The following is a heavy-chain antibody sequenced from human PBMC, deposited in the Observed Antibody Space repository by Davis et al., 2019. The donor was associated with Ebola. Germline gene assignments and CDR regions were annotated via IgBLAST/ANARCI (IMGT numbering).Heavy chain of an antibody. Sequence: AASVKVSCKASGYTFTSYAMHWVRQAPGQRLEWMGWINAGNGNTKYSQKFQGRVTITRDTSASTAYMELSSLRSEDTAVYYCARDRIAEDSVFGYGMDVWGKGTTVTVSS. V-gene: IGHV1-3*01. J-gene: IGHJ6*04. CDR1: GYTFTSYA. CDR2: INAGNGNT. D-gene: IGHD3-10*02. CDR3: ARDRIAEDSVFGYGMDV.